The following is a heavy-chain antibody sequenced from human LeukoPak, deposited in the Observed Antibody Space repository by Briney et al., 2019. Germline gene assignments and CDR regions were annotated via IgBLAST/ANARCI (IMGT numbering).Heavy chain of an antibody. CDR2: IKQDGSEK. D-gene: IGHD3-9*01. V-gene: IGHV3-7*01. Sequence: GGSLRLSCAASGFTFSSYLMSWVRQAPGKGLEWVANIKQDGSEKYYVDSVKGRFTISRDNAKNSLCLQMNSLRAEDTAVYYCARKGWLQYYYYYMDVWGKGTTVTVSS. CDR1: GFTFSSYL. CDR3: ARKGWLQYYYYYMDV. J-gene: IGHJ6*03.